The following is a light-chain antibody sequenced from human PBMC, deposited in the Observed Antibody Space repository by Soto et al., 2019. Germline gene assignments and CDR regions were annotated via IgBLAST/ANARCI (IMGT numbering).Light chain of an antibody. CDR2: AAY. CDR1: QNIRTY. CDR3: VQGYYSPPT. J-gene: IGKJ4*01. V-gene: IGKV1-39*01. Sequence: AQPPSSMAGRARETAPLPCRASQNIRTYLDWYQQNPGKAPNRLIYAAYSLQGGVQSRFSGSGFGTDFTLTIKSLQPEDFAAYYCVQGYYSPPTFGEGTKVDIK.